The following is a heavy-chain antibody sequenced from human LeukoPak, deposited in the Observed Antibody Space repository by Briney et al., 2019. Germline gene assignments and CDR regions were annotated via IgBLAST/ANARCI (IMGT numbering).Heavy chain of an antibody. D-gene: IGHD3-10*01. CDR1: GYTFTSYD. Sequence: ASVKVSCKASGYTFTSYDINWVRQATGQGLEWMGWMNPNSGSTGYAQKFQGRVTMTRNTSISTAYMELSSLRSEDTAVYYCARGYGGELFRVFRYWGQGTLVTVSS. J-gene: IGHJ4*02. CDR2: MNPNSGST. V-gene: IGHV1-8*01. CDR3: ARGYGGELFRVFRY.